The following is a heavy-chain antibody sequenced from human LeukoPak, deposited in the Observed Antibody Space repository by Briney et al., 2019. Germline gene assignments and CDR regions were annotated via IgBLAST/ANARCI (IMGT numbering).Heavy chain of an antibody. CDR1: GFTFSSYW. Sequence: PGGSLRLSCAASGFTFSSYWMHWVRQAPGKGLVWVSRINSDGSSTSYADPVKGRFTISRDNAKNTLYLQMNSLRAEDTAVYYCARPNYSGYDLAHFDYWGQGTLVTVSS. CDR3: ARPNYSGYDLAHFDY. D-gene: IGHD5-12*01. J-gene: IGHJ4*02. CDR2: INSDGSST. V-gene: IGHV3-74*01.